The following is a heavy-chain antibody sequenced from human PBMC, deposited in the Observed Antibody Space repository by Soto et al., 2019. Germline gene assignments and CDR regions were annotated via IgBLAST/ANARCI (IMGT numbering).Heavy chain of an antibody. CDR1: GFTFTSSA. J-gene: IGHJ3*02. CDR2: IVVGSGNT. D-gene: IGHD3-22*01. CDR3: AADWYYYDSSGSPGAFDI. V-gene: IGHV1-58*02. Sequence: SVKVSCKASGFTFTSSAMQWVRQARGQRLEWIGWIVVGSGNTNYAQKFQERVTITRDMSTSTAYMELSSLRSDDTAVYYCAADWYYYDSSGSPGAFDIWGQGTMVTVSS.